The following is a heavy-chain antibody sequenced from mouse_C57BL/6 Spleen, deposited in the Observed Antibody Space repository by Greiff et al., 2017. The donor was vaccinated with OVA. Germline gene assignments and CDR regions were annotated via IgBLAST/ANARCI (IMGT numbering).Heavy chain of an antibody. D-gene: IGHD4-1*01. CDR3: ARNWDGNAMDY. CDR2: IDPSDSYT. CDR1: GYTFTSYW. J-gene: IGHJ4*01. V-gene: IGHV1-50*01. Sequence: QVQLQQSGAELVKPGASVKLSCKASGYTFTSYWMQWVKQRPGQGLEWIGEIDPSDSYTNYNQKFKGKATLTVDTSSSTAYMQLSSLTSEDAAVYYCARNWDGNAMDYWGQGTSVTVSS.